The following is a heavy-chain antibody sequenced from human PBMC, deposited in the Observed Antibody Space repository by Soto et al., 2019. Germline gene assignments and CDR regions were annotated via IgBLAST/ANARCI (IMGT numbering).Heavy chain of an antibody. CDR3: ARGLYYGSGNSNYGMDV. Sequence: WVRQAPGRGLEWVANINEDGSVKGYADSVKGRFSISRDNARNSLNLQMNSLRAEDTAVYYCARGLYYGSGNSNYGMDVWG. V-gene: IGHV3-7*04. CDR2: INEDGSVK. D-gene: IGHD3-10*01. J-gene: IGHJ6*01.